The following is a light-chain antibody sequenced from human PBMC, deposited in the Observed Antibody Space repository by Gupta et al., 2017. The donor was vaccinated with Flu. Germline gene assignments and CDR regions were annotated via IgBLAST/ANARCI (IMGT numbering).Light chain of an antibody. CDR3: LQRGDWPPRT. V-gene: IGKV3-11*01. Sequence: ATLSLSPGTRATLSCRASRTVSNYLSWYQQKPGQPPRLLIFNASHRATGIPARFSGSGSGTDFTLTISSLEPEDSAIYYCLQRGDWPPRTFGGGTKVEIK. J-gene: IGKJ4*02. CDR2: NAS. CDR1: RTVSNY.